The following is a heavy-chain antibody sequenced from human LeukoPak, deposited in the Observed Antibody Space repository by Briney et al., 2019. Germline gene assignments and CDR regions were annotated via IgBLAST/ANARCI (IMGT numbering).Heavy chain of an antibody. Sequence: GGSLRLSCAASGFPFNAYWMTWVRQAPGKGLEWVANIRQDGDTKYYVDSVKGRFTISRDSAMNSLYLQMNSLRAEDTAIYCCARSLPYGTTWYGRSDFWGQGTLVTVSS. CDR3: ARSLPYGTTWYGRSDF. V-gene: IGHV3-7*03. D-gene: IGHD6-13*01. CDR2: IRQDGDTK. J-gene: IGHJ4*02. CDR1: GFPFNAYW.